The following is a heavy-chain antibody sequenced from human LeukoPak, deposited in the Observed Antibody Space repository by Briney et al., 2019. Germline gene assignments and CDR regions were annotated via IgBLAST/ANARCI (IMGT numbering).Heavy chain of an antibody. CDR1: GGSFSGYY. Sequence: SETLSLTCAVYGGSFSGYYWSWIRQPPGKGLEWIGEINHSGSTNYNPSLKSRVTISVDTSKNQFSLKLSSVTAADTAVYYCARGGGYSYGYYYYYYMDVWGKGTTVTVSS. D-gene: IGHD5-18*01. V-gene: IGHV4-34*01. CDR3: ARGGGYSYGYYYYYYMDV. J-gene: IGHJ6*03. CDR2: INHSGST.